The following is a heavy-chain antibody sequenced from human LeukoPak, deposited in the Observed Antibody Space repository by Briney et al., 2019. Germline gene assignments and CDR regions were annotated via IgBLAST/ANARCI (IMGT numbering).Heavy chain of an antibody. Sequence: PGGSLRLSCAASGFTFSSYAMSWVRQAPGKGLEWVSAISGSGGSTYYADSVKGRFTISRDNSKNTLYLQMNSLRAEDTAVYYCATLPVVVPAAQPDGYYYYGMDVWGQGTTVTVSS. CDR1: GFTFSSYA. CDR2: ISGSGGST. J-gene: IGHJ6*02. D-gene: IGHD2-2*01. CDR3: ATLPVVVPAAQPDGYYYYGMDV. V-gene: IGHV3-23*01.